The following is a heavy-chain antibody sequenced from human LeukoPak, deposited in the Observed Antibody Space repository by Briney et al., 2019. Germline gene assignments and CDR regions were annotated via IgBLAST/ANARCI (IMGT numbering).Heavy chain of an antibody. CDR1: GFTFSSYG. D-gene: IGHD6-19*01. J-gene: IGHJ4*02. CDR2: ISSSSSYI. Sequence: PGGSLRLSCSASGFTFSSYGMNWVRQAPGKGLEWVSSISSSSSYIYYADSVKGRFTISRDNAKNSLYLQMNSLRAEDTAVYYCARASGWGYFDYWGQGTLVTVSS. CDR3: ARASGWGYFDY. V-gene: IGHV3-21*01.